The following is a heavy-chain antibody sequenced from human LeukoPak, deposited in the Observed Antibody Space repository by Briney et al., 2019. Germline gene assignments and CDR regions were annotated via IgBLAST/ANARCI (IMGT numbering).Heavy chain of an antibody. CDR3: ARDRGYYYDSSGYYEFSTLDY. CDR1: GYTFTSYY. V-gene: IGHV1-2*02. CDR2: INPNSGGT. D-gene: IGHD3-22*01. Sequence: ASVKVSCKASGYTFTSYYMHWVRQAPGQGLEWMGIINPNSGGTNYAQKFQGRVTMTRDTSISTAYMGLSRLRSDDTAVYYCARDRGYYYDSSGYYEFSTLDYWGQGTLVTVSS. J-gene: IGHJ4*02.